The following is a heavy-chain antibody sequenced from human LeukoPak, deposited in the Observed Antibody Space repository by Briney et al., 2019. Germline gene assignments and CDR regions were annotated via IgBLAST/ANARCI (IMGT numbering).Heavy chain of an antibody. CDR3: ARDGRPSIDAFDI. CDR1: GFTVSSYA. Sequence: GGSLRLSCAASGFTVSSYAMHWVRQAPGKGLEYVSAISSNGGSTYYANSVKGRFTISRDNSKNTLYLQMGSLRAEDMAVFYCARDGRPSIDAFDIWGQGTMVTVSS. V-gene: IGHV3-64*01. CDR2: ISSNGGST. J-gene: IGHJ3*02.